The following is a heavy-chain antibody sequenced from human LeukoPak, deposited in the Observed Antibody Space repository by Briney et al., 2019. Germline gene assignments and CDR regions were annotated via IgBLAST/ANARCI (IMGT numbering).Heavy chain of an antibody. CDR1: GGSVSGYY. J-gene: IGHJ3*01. CDR3: ARHPFSDGFDL. CDR2: IYYTGTT. Sequence: SETLSLTCTVSGGSVSGYYWNWVRQPPGKGLEWIGYIYYTGTTSYNPSLKSRVTISTDTSKSQFSLKLSSVTAADTAMYYCARHPFSDGFDLWGQGTMVTVSS. V-gene: IGHV4-59*08.